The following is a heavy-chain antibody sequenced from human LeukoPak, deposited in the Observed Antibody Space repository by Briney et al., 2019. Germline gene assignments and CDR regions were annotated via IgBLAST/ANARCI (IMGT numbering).Heavy chain of an antibody. CDR1: GFTFSNYE. CDR2: ISSRGGTT. D-gene: IGHD1-7*01. CDR3: ARGTRFNWFDP. V-gene: IGHV3-48*03. Sequence: PGGSLRLSCAASGFTFSNYEMNWVRQAPGKGLEWVSYISSRGGTTYYADSVKGRSTISRDNAKNSLYLQMSSLRAEDTAVYYCARGTRFNWFDPWGQGTLVTVSS. J-gene: IGHJ5*02.